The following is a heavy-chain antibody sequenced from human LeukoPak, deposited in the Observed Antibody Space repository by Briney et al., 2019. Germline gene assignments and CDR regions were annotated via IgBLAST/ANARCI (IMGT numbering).Heavy chain of an antibody. D-gene: IGHD3-22*01. CDR1: GGSISSSSYY. V-gene: IGHV4-39*07. CDR2: VYYSRST. CDR3: ARDGLSSGYYIDAFDI. J-gene: IGHJ3*02. Sequence: SETLSLTCTVSGGSISSSSYYWGWIRQPPGKGLEWIGSVYYSRSTYYSPSLKSRVTISVDTSKNQFSLKLSSVTAADTAVYYCARDGLSSGYYIDAFDIWGQGTMVTVSS.